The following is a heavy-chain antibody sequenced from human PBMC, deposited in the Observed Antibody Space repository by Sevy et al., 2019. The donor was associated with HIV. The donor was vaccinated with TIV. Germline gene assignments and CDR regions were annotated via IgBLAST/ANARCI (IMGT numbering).Heavy chain of an antibody. CDR2: IYYSGST. Sequence: SETLSLTCTVSGGSISSYYWSWIRQPPGKGLEWIGYIYYSGSTNYNPSLKSRVTISVDTSKNQFSLMLRSVTAADTAVYYCARKAGGHYYYGMDVWGQGTTVTVSS. D-gene: IGHD3-16*01. CDR3: ARKAGGHYYYGMDV. V-gene: IGHV4-59*01. CDR1: GGSISSYY. J-gene: IGHJ6*02.